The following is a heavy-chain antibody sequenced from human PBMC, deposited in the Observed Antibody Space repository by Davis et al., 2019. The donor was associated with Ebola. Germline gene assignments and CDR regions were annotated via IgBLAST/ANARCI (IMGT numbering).Heavy chain of an antibody. J-gene: IGHJ3*02. V-gene: IGHV4-34*01. CDR3: ASLGLPGRHYTYDYGGNSEDDAFDI. CDR2: INHSGST. CDR1: GGSFSGYY. D-gene: IGHD4-23*01. Sequence: PSETLSLTCAVYGGSFSGYYWSWIRQPPGKGLEWIGEINHSGSTNYNPSLKSRVTISVDTSKNQFSLKLSSVTAADTAVYYCASLGLPGRHYTYDYGGNSEDDAFDIWGQGTMVTVSS.